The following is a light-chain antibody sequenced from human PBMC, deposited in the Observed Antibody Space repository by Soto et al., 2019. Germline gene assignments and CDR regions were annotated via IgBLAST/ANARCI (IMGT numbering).Light chain of an antibody. Sequence: EIAMTQSPATLSVSPGERATLSCRASQSISTELAWYQQIPGQPPRLLIYSASTRATGVPARFTGSGSGSDFTLTISGLQSEEFAIHYGQQGHNCPLTCRQGTRLEI. J-gene: IGKJ2*01. CDR1: QSISTE. CDR2: SAS. V-gene: IGKV3-15*01. CDR3: QQGHNCPLT.